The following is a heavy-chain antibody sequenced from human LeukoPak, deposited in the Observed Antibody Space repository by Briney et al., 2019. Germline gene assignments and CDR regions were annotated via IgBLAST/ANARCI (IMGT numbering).Heavy chain of an antibody. V-gene: IGHV3-48*01. D-gene: IGHD3-22*01. CDR1: GFIFSSYS. Sequence: PGGSLRLSCVASGFIFSSYSMNWVRQAPGKGLDWISYHSFSDTPIVYADSVKGRFTISRDNAKNSLYLQMNSLRAEDTAVYYCAKSSYYDSSGYYREYYFDYWGQGTLVTVSS. J-gene: IGHJ4*02. CDR3: AKSSYYDSSGYYREYYFDY. CDR2: HSFSDTPI.